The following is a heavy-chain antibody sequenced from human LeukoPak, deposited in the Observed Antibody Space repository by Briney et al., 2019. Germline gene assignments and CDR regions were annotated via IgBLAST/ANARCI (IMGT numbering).Heavy chain of an antibody. CDR3: ARVNDYYDSTSYYYFAFDI. CDR1: GGSMRGYY. V-gene: IGHV4-59*01. Sequence: SETLSLTCTASGGSMRGYYWSWIRQPPGKGLQWIAYMYYSGSTNYNPSLKSRVTISVDTSKNQFSLKLSSVTAADTAVYYCARVNDYYDSTSYYYFAFDIRGQGTMVTVSS. D-gene: IGHD3-22*01. J-gene: IGHJ3*02. CDR2: MYYSGST.